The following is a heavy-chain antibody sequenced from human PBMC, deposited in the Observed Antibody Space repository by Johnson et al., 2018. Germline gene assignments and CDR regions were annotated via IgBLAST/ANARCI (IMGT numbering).Heavy chain of an antibody. CDR1: GFTFSSYS. J-gene: IGHJ5*02. CDR3: AREKTTVVTPDWFDP. V-gene: IGHV3-48*04. CDR2: ISSSGSTI. Sequence: VQLVQSGGGLVQPGGSLRLSCAASGFTFSSYSMNWVRQAPGKGLEWVSYISSSGSTIYYADSVKGRFTISRDNAKNSLYLQMNSLRAEDTAVYSSAREKTTVVTPDWFDPWGQGTLVTVSS. D-gene: IGHD4-23*01.